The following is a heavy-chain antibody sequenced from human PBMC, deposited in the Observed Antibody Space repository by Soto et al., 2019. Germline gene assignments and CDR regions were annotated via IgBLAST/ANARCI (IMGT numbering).Heavy chain of an antibody. CDR3: ARDLNTMVRGGRSPYCICGMDV. D-gene: IGHD3-10*01. CDR2: IIPIFGTA. J-gene: IGHJ6*02. V-gene: IGHV1-69*12. Sequence: QVQLVQSGAEVKKPGSSVKVSCKASGGTFSSYAISWVRQAPGQGLEWMGGIIPIFGTANYAQKFQGRVTITEDESTSTAYMELSSLRSENKAVYYCARDLNTMVRGGRSPYCICGMDVWCQWTTVTVSS. CDR1: GGTFSSYA.